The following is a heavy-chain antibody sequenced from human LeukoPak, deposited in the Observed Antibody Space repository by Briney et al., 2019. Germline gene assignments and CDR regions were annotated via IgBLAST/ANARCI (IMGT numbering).Heavy chain of an antibody. Sequence: PGGSLRLSCAASGFTFSDYSMNWVRQAPGKRLEWVSSISSSSSYIYYADSVKGRFTISRDNARNSLYLQMNSLRAEDTAVYYCARGGRSTYFDWSPDYWGQGTLVSVSS. D-gene: IGHD3-9*01. J-gene: IGHJ4*02. CDR1: GFTFSDYS. CDR2: ISSSSSYI. V-gene: IGHV3-21*01. CDR3: ARGGRSTYFDWSPDY.